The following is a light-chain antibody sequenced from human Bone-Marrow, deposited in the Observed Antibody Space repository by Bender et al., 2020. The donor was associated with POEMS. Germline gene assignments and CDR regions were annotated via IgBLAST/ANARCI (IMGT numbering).Light chain of an antibody. CDR2: RDS. J-gene: IGLJ3*02. CDR3: QSADSGGTFPV. CDR1: ALPKQY. V-gene: IGLV3-25*03. Sequence: SSELTQPPSVSVSPGQTARITCSGDALPKQYTNWYQQKPGQAPVLVIYRDSERPSGIPERFSGSSTGTTVTLTINGVQAEDEADYYCQSADSGGTFPVFGGGTKLTVL.